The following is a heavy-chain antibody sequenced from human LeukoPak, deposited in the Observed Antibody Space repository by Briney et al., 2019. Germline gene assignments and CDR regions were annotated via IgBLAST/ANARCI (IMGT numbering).Heavy chain of an antibody. CDR1: GGSISSYY. Sequence: PSETLSLTCTVSGGSISSYYWSWIRQPPGKGLEWIGYIYYSGSTNYNPSLKSRVTISVDTSKNQFSLKLSSVTAADTTVYYCARGAVAGNYYYYYMDVWGQGTLVTVSS. D-gene: IGHD6-19*01. V-gene: IGHV4-59*01. CDR2: IYYSGST. J-gene: IGHJ6*03. CDR3: ARGAVAGNYYYYYMDV.